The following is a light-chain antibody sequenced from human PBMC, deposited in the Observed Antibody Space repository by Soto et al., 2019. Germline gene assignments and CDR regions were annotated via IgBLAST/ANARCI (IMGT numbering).Light chain of an antibody. CDR1: QSVSSNY. CDR3: QQYGTSPPYT. Sequence: EIVLTQSPATLSLSPGERATLSCRASQSVSSNYLAWYQQIPGQAPRLLIYGASSRATGIPDRFSGSGSGTDFTLTISRLAPEDFAVYYCQQYGTSPPYTFGQGTKLEIK. V-gene: IGKV3-20*01. J-gene: IGKJ2*01. CDR2: GAS.